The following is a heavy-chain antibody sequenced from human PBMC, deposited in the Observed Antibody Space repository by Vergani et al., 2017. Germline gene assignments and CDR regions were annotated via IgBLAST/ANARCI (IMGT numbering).Heavy chain of an antibody. V-gene: IGHV4-39*01. J-gene: IGHJ5*01. D-gene: IGHD6-19*01. CDR3: ARHSAVEWLVKLGWIDP. CDR1: GASIRSSNYY. Sequence: QLQLQESGPGLVKPSATLSLTCSVSGASIRSSNYYWGWIRQPPGKGLEWIASIYYSGRTYYNPSLKSPVTSSVDTSKNQSSLKLSLVTAADAAVYFCARHSAVEWLVKLGWIDPWGQGILVTVSS. CDR2: IYYSGRT.